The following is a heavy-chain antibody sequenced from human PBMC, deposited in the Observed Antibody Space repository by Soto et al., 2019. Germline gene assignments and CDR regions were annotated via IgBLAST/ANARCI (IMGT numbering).Heavy chain of an antibody. Sequence: GGSLRLSCAASGFTFSSYGMHWVRQAPGKGLEWVAVVWYDGTNRYYLDSVKGRFTISRDSSKNTLHLQMNSLRAEDTAVYYCAKSVDLVTAPPLYYYYYGVDVWGQGTTVTVS. CDR2: VWYDGTNR. V-gene: IGHV3-30*02. J-gene: IGHJ6*02. D-gene: IGHD5-12*01. CDR1: GFTFSSYG. CDR3: AKSVDLVTAPPLYYYYYGVDV.